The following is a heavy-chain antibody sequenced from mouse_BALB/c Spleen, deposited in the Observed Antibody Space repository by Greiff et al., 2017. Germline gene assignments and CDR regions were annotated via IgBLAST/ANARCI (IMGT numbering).Heavy chain of an antibody. D-gene: IGHD2-1*01. Sequence: EVQLQQSGAELVKPGASVKLSCTASGFNIKDTYMHWVKQRPEQGLEWIGRIDPANGNTKYDPKFQGKATITADTSSNTAYLQLSSLTSEDTAVYYCARGRDGNYPYYYAMDYWGQGTSVTVSS. J-gene: IGHJ4*01. CDR1: GFNIKDTY. CDR3: ARGRDGNYPYYYAMDY. V-gene: IGHV14-3*02. CDR2: IDPANGNT.